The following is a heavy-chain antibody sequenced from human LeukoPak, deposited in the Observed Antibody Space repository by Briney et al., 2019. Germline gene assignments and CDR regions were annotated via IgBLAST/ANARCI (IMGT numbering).Heavy chain of an antibody. CDR1: GYTFTSYY. Sequence: GASVKVSCKASGYTFTSYYMHWVRQAPGQGLEWMGWISAYSGNTNYAHKLQGRVTMTTDTSTSTAYMELRSLRSDDTAVYYCARHRSRMVRGGDWFDPWGQGTLVTVSS. CDR2: ISAYSGNT. D-gene: IGHD3-10*01. CDR3: ARHRSRMVRGGDWFDP. J-gene: IGHJ5*02. V-gene: IGHV1-18*04.